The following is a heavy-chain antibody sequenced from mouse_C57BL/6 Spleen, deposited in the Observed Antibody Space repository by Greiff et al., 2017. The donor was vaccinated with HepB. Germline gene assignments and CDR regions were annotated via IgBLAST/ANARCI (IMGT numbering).Heavy chain of an antibody. J-gene: IGHJ2*01. V-gene: IGHV5-4*03. CDR2: ISDGGSYT. CDR3: ARRSSLYYFDY. D-gene: IGHD1-1*01. CDR1: GFTFSSYA. Sequence: EVKLQESGGGLVKPGGSLKLSCAASGFTFSSYAMSWVRQTPEKRLEWVATISDGGSYTYYPDNVKGRFTISRDNAKNTLFLQMTSLRSEDTAMYYCARRSSLYYFDYWGQGTTLTVSS.